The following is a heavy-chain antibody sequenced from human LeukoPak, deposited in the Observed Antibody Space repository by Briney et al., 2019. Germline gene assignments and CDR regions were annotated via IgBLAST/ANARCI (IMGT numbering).Heavy chain of an antibody. CDR2: IYTSGST. V-gene: IGHV4-4*07. D-gene: IGHD6-19*01. CDR3: ARHCPSGWYIDYFDY. Sequence: SETLSLTCTVSGGSISSYYWSWIRQPAGKGLEWIGRIYTSGSTNYNPSLKSRVTISVDTSKNQFSLKLSSVTAADTAVYYCARHCPSGWYIDYFDYWGQGTLVTVSS. CDR1: GGSISSYY. J-gene: IGHJ4*02.